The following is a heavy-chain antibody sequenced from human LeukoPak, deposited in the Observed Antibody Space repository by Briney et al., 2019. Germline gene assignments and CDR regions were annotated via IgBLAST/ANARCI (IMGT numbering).Heavy chain of an antibody. J-gene: IGHJ4*02. CDR3: AKDLARSARGFCSGGTCGFDY. V-gene: IGHV3-23*01. Sequence: GGSLRLSCAASGFTFSDYAMSWVRQAPGKGLEWVSSISGSGGSTYYADSVKGRFAISRDNSKNTLHLQMNSLRAEDTAVYYCAKDLARSARGFCSGGTCGFDYWGQGTLVTVSS. D-gene: IGHD2-15*01. CDR1: GFTFSDYA. CDR2: ISGSGGST.